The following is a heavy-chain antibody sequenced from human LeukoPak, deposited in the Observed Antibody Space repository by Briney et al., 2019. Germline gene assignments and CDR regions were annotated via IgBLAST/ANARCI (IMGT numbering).Heavy chain of an antibody. CDR3: ATTFTTPFDY. Sequence: SETLSLTCAVYGGSFSGYYWSWIRQPPGKGLEWIGEINHSGSTNYNPSLKSRVTISVDTSKNQFSLKLSSVTAADTAVYYCATTFTTPFDYWGQGTLVTVSS. V-gene: IGHV4-34*01. D-gene: IGHD3-3*01. CDR1: GGSFSGYY. CDR2: INHSGST. J-gene: IGHJ4*02.